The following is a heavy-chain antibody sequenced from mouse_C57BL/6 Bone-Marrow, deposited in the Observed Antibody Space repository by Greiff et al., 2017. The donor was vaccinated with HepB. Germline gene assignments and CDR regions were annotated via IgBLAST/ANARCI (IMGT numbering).Heavy chain of an antibody. CDR1: GFSLTSYG. CDR3: ARNLIYYGNYEDYAMDY. V-gene: IGHV2-2*01. Sequence: VQLQQSGPGLVQPSQSLSITCTVSGFSLTSYGVHWVRQSPGKGLEWLGVVWSGGSTDYNAAFISRLSISKDNSKSQVFFKMNSLQADDTAIYYCARNLIYYGNYEDYAMDYWGQGTSVTVSS. CDR2: VWSGGST. D-gene: IGHD2-1*01. J-gene: IGHJ4*01.